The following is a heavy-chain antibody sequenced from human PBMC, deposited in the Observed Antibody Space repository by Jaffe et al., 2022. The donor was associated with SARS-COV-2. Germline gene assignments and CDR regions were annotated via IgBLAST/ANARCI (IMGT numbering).Heavy chain of an antibody. D-gene: IGHD2-15*01. CDR3: ARDRGRGGCSGGSCYDYYYGMDV. Sequence: QVQLVQSGAEVKKPGSSVKVSCKASGGTFSSYAISWVRQAPGQGLEWMGGIIPIFGTANYAQKFQGRVTITADESTSTAYMELSSLRSEDTAVYYCARDRGRGGCSGGSCYDYYYGMDVWGQGTTVTVSS. CDR1: GGTFSSYA. CDR2: IIPIFGTA. V-gene: IGHV1-69*01. J-gene: IGHJ6*02.